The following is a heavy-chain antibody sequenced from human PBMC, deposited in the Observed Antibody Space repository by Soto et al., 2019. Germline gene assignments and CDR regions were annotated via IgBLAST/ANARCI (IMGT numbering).Heavy chain of an antibody. CDR1: GGSFSGYY. J-gene: IGHJ5*02. D-gene: IGHD4-17*01. V-gene: IGHV4-34*01. CDR2: INHSGST. Sequence: QVQLQQWGAGLLKPSETLSLTCAVYGGSFSGYYWSWIRQPPGKGLEWIGEINHSGSTNYNPALKSRFTISVDTSKNQFSLKLGSVTAADTAVYYCARDYDYGNYVVGGWFDPWGQGTLVTVSS. CDR3: ARDYDYGNYVVGGWFDP.